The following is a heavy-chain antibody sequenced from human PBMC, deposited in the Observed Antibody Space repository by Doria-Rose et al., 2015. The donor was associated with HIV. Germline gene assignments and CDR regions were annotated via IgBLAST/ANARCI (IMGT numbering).Heavy chain of an antibody. V-gene: IGHV2-26*01. Sequence: QITLKESGPVLVKPTETLTLTCTVSGVSLSSPGMGVSWIRQPPGKALEWLANIFSHDERAYNTSLKSRLTISRRTAKSQVVLTMTDMDPVDTATYYCARIKSSRWYHKYYFDFWGQGTLVIVSA. CDR1: GVSLSSPGMG. CDR3: ARIKSSRWYHKYYFDF. CDR2: IFSHDER. D-gene: IGHD6-13*01. J-gene: IGHJ4*02.